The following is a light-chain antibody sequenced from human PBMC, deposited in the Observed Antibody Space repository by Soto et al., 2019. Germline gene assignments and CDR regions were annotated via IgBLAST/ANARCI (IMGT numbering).Light chain of an antibody. CDR1: KLGLKF. V-gene: IGLV3-1*01. CDR3: QAWDSSTVV. J-gene: IGLJ2*01. Sequence: SYELTQPPSVSVSPGQTASITCSGDKLGLKFACWYQQKPGQSPVVVIYQNAQRPSGIPERFSGSNSGNTATLTISGTQAMDEADYYCQAWDSSTVVFGGGTKLTVL. CDR2: QNA.